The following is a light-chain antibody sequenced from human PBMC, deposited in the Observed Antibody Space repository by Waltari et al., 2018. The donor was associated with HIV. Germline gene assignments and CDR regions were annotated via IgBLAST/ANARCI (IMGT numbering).Light chain of an antibody. Sequence: QSVLTQPPSASGTPGQRVTISCSGSSSHIGSNTVNWYQQLPGTAPNILIYSNNQRPSGVPDRCSGSKSGTSASLAISGVQSEDEADYYCAAWDDSLNGVVFGGGTKLTVL. CDR3: AAWDDSLNGVV. V-gene: IGLV1-44*01. J-gene: IGLJ2*01. CDR1: SSHIGSNT. CDR2: SNN.